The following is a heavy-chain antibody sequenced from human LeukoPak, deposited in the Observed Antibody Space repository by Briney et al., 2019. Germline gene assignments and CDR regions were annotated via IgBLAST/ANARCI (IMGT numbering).Heavy chain of an antibody. Sequence: SETLSLTCSVSGVSVNNYYWNWIRQPPGKGLEWIGYIYYSGSTDYHPSLKSRVTISVDTSKNQFSLKLSSVTAADTAVYYCARGPAVAGTHGMDVWGQGARSPSP. CDR2: IYYSGST. J-gene: IGHJ6*02. CDR3: ARGPAVAGTHGMDV. V-gene: IGHV4-59*02. D-gene: IGHD6-19*01. CDR1: GVSVNNYY.